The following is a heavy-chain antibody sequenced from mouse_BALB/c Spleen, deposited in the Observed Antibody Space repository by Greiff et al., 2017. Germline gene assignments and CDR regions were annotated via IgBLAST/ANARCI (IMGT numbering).Heavy chain of an antibody. CDR2: ISSGGST. CDR1: GFTFSSYA. V-gene: IGHV5-6-5*01. J-gene: IGHJ2*01. CDR3: ARGMDY. Sequence: EVKVEESGGGLVKPGGSLKLSCAASGFTFSSYAMSWVRQTPEKRLEWVASISSGGSTYYPDSVKGRFTMSRDNARNILYLQMSSLRSEDTAMYYCARGMDYWGQGTTLTVSS.